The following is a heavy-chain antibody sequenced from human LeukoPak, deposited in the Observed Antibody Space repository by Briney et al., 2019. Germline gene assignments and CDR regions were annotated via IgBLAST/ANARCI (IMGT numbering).Heavy chain of an antibody. CDR2: IYYSGST. J-gene: IGHJ5*02. Sequence: SETLSLTCTVSGGSISSYYWSWIRQPPGKGLEWIGYIYYSGSTNYNPSLKSRVTISVDTSKNQFSLKLSSVTAADTAVYYCARVLPNRLLWFGVRAGWFDLWGQGTLVTVSS. V-gene: IGHV4-59*01. CDR3: ARVLPNRLLWFGVRAGWFDL. D-gene: IGHD3-10*01. CDR1: GGSISSYY.